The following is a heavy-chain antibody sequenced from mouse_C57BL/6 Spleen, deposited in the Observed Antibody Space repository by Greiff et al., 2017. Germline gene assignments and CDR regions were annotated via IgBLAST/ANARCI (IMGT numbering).Heavy chain of an antibody. V-gene: IGHV1-80*01. CDR2: IYPGDGDT. J-gene: IGHJ2*01. D-gene: IGHD4-1*01. CDR1: GYAFSSYW. Sequence: VQLQQSGAELVKPGASVKISCKASGYAFSSYWMNWVKQRPGKGLEWIGQIYPGDGDTNYNGKFKGKATLTADKSSSTAYMQLSSLTSEDSAVYFCARSGNWDGHLDYWGQGTTLTVSS. CDR3: ARSGNWDGHLDY.